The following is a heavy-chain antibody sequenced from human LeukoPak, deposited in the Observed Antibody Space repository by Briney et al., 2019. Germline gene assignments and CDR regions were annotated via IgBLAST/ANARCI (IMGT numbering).Heavy chain of an antibody. J-gene: IGHJ5*02. V-gene: IGHV3-7*01. CDR2: IKQDGSEK. D-gene: IGHD3-16*02. Sequence: PGGSLRLSCAASGFTFSSYWMSWVRQAPGKGLEWVANIKQDGSEKYYVDSVKGRFTISRDNAKNSLYLQMNSLRAEDTAVYYCAINPDGRVSWFDPSGQGTLVTVSS. CDR3: AINPDGRVSWFDP. CDR1: GFTFSSYW.